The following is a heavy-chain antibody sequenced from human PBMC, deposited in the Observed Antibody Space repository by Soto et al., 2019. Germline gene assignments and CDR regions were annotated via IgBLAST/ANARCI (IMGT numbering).Heavy chain of an antibody. CDR3: ARKESVGAFDI. CDR1: GGSFSGYY. Sequence: SETLSLTCAVYGGSFSGYYWSWIRQPPGKGLEWIGEINHSGSTNYNPSLKSRVTISVGTSKNQFSLKLSSVTAADTAVYYCARKESVGAFDIWGQGTMVTVSS. D-gene: IGHD3-16*01. CDR2: INHSGST. J-gene: IGHJ3*02. V-gene: IGHV4-34*01.